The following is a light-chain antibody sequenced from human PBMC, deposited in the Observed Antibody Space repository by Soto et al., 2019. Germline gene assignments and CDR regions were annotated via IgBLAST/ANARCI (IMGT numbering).Light chain of an antibody. J-gene: IGKJ2*02. CDR1: QSVSRN. Sequence: EIVMTQSPATLSVSPGERATLSCRASQSVSRNLAWYQQKPGQAPRLLIYGASTRATGIPARFSGSGSGTEFTLTISSLQSEDFAGYYCQQYNNWSWTFGQGTKLELK. V-gene: IGKV3-15*01. CDR3: QQYNNWSWT. CDR2: GAS.